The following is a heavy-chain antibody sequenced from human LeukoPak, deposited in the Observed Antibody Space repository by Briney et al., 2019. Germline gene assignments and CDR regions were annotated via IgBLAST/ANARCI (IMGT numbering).Heavy chain of an antibody. CDR1: GFTFSSYA. CDR3: AKDWFWGIQLWLLDY. V-gene: IGHV3-23*01. CDR2: ISGSGGST. J-gene: IGHJ4*02. Sequence: GGSLRLSCAASGFTFSSYAMSWVRQAPGKGLEWVSAISGSGGSTYYADSVKGRFTISRDNSKNTLYLQMNSLRAEDTAVYYCAKDWFWGIQLWLLDYWGQGTLVTVSS. D-gene: IGHD5-18*01.